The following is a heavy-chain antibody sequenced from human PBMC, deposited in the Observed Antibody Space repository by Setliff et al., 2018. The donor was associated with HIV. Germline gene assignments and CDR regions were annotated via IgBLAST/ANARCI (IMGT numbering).Heavy chain of an antibody. D-gene: IGHD2-2*01. Sequence: ASVKVSCKASTYTFSSYVINWVRQAPGQGLEWMGRISVYNGNTIYAQKLQGRVIMTTDTSTSTAYMELRSLRSDDSAMYYCATQRDIVMVPGQGGFDIWAQGTMVTVSS. V-gene: IGHV1-18*01. CDR3: ATQRDIVMVPGQGGFDI. J-gene: IGHJ3*02. CDR1: TYTFSSYV. CDR2: ISVYNGNT.